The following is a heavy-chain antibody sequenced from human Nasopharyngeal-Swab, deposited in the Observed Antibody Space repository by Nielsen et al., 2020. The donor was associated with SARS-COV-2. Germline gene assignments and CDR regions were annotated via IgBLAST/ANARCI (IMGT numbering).Heavy chain of an antibody. CDR2: ISSNGGST. Sequence: GESLKISCSASGFTFSSYAMHWVRQAPGKGLEYVSAISSNGGSTYYADSVKGRFTISRDNSKNTLYLQMSSLRAEDTAVYYCVKSQRGGGVTRGYFDYWGQGTLVTVSS. D-gene: IGHD2-21*02. V-gene: IGHV3-64D*06. CDR1: GFTFSSYA. CDR3: VKSQRGGGVTRGYFDY. J-gene: IGHJ4*02.